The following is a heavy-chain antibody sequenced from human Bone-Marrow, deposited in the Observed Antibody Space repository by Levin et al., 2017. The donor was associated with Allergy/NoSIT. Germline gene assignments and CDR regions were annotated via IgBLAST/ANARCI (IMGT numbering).Heavy chain of an antibody. Sequence: PGGSLRLSCAASGFTFSSYGMHWVRQAPGKGLEWVAVISYDGSNKYYADSVKGRFTISRDNSKNTLYLQMNSLRAEDTAVYYCAKLWVRGCSSTSCYFHYWGQGTLVTVSS. CDR2: ISYDGSNK. D-gene: IGHD2-2*01. V-gene: IGHV3-30*18. J-gene: IGHJ4*02. CDR1: GFTFSSYG. CDR3: AKLWVRGCSSTSCYFHY.